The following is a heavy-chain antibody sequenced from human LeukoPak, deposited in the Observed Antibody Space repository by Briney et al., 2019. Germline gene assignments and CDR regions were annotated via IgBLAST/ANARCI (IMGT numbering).Heavy chain of an antibody. V-gene: IGHV3-23*01. D-gene: IGHD4-11*01. CDR3: AKEIGTVTTGRSCHDY. CDR2: ISGSGIST. J-gene: IGHJ4*02. CDR1: GFTFSNYA. Sequence: GGSLRLSCAASGFTFSNYAMSWVRQAPGKGLEWVSSISGSGISTYYADSVRGRFTISRDNSKNTLYLQMNSLRAEDTAVYYCAKEIGTVTTGRSCHDYWGQGTLVTVSS.